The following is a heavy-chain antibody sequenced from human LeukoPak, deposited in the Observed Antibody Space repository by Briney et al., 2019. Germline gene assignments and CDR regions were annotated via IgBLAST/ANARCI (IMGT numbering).Heavy chain of an antibody. V-gene: IGHV4-34*01. J-gene: IGHJ1*01. CDR1: GGSFSGYY. CDR3: ARGIPYYGGNSGARYFQH. D-gene: IGHD4-23*01. CDR2: INHSGST. Sequence: PSETPSLTCAVYGGSFSGYYWSWIRQPPGKGLEWIGEINHSGSTNYNPSLKSRVTISVDTSKNQFSLKLSSVTAADTAVYYCARGIPYYGGNSGARYFQHWGQGTLVTVSS.